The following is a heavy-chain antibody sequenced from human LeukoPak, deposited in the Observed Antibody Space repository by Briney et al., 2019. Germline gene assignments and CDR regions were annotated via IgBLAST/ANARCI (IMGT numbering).Heavy chain of an antibody. CDR2: IWYDGSNK. CDR1: GFTFSSYG. J-gene: IGHJ4*02. V-gene: IGHV3-33*01. CDR3: PRCAERSHEAENYFDY. Sequence: PGRSLRLSCAASGFTFSSYGMHWVRQAPGKGLEWVAVIWYDGSNKYYADSVKGRFTISRENPKNTLFLQMNSLRAEDAAGYYCPRCAERSHEAENYFDYWGQGTLVTVSS. D-gene: IGHD3-10*01.